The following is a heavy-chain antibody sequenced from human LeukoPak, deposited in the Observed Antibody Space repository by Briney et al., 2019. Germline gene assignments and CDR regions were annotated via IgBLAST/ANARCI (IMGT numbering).Heavy chain of an antibody. V-gene: IGHV3-23*01. Sequence: GGSLRLSCAASGFTFSSYAMSWVRQAPGKGLEWVSAISGSGGSTYYADSVKGRFTISRDNSKNTLYLQMNSRRAEGTAVYYCAKGVSSVVYALNWFDPWGQGTLVTVSS. D-gene: IGHD2-8*02. CDR2: ISGSGGST. CDR1: GFTFSSYA. J-gene: IGHJ5*02. CDR3: AKGVSSVVYALNWFDP.